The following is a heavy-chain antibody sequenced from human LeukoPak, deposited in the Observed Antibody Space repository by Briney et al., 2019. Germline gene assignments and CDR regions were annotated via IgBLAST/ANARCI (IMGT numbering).Heavy chain of an antibody. CDR1: GFTLSDSA. D-gene: IGHD1-26*01. J-gene: IGHJ5*02. V-gene: IGHV3-73*01. CDR3: TRDRGTYNWLDP. Sequence: GGSLRLSCAASGFTLSDSAIHWVRQASGKGLEWVGLIDRPAKSYATAYGASVGGRFTISRDDSKNTAYLQMDSLKTEDTALYYCTRDRGTYNWLDPWGQGTLVTASS. CDR2: IDRPAKSYAT.